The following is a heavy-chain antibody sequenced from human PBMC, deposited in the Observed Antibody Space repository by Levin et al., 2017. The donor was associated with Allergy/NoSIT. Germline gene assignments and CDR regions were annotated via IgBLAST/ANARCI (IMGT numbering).Heavy chain of an antibody. D-gene: IGHD5-18*01. CDR3: ARSLWRIQLWSHYGMDV. CDR1: GFTFSNYG. J-gene: IGHJ6*02. CDR2: IWYDGRNK. V-gene: IGHV3-33*01. Sequence: GESLKISCAASGFTFSNYGMHWVRQAPGKGLEWVAVIWYDGRNKYYADSVKGRFTISRDNSKNTLYLQMNSLRAEDTAVYYCARSLWRIQLWSHYGMDVWGQGTTVTVSS.